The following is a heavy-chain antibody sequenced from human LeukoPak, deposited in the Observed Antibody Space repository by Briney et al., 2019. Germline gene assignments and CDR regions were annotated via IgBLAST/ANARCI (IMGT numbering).Heavy chain of an antibody. CDR3: AREGYDFWSGYWRERTYYFDY. Sequence: ASVKVSCKASGYTFTSYGISWVRQAPGQGLEWMGWISAYNGNTNYAQKLQGRVTMTTDTSTSTAYMELRSLRSDDTAVYYCAREGYDFWSGYWRERTYYFDYWGQGTLVTVSS. CDR1: GYTFTSYG. D-gene: IGHD3-3*01. V-gene: IGHV1-18*01. CDR2: ISAYNGNT. J-gene: IGHJ4*02.